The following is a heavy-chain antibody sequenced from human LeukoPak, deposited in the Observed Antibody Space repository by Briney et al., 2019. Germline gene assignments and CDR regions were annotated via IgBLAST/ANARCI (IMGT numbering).Heavy chain of an antibody. CDR2: IWYDGSNK. CDR3: ARDTGYSYCVFDY. Sequence: GGSLTLSCAASGFTFSSYGMHWVRQAPGKGLEGVAFIWYDGSNKYYADSVKGRFTISRDNSKNTLYLKMNGLRDGDTDVYYCARDTGYSYCVFDYWGQGTLVTVSS. D-gene: IGHD5-18*01. V-gene: IGHV3-30*02. CDR1: GFTFSSYG. J-gene: IGHJ4*02.